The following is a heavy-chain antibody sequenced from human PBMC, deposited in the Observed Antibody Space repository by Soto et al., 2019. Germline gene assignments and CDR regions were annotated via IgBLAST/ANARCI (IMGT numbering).Heavy chain of an antibody. CDR3: VKRGRNWGAFDF. V-gene: IGHV3-23*01. CDR2: IGGTDGDSDGVP. J-gene: IGHJ3*01. CDR1: GFILNNYA. D-gene: IGHD7-27*01. Sequence: EVQLLESGGGLVQPGGSLRLACAASGFILNNYAMSWVRQAPGKGLEWVSTIGGTDGDSDGVPWYEDSVKGRFTISRDSSANTLFLHMDNLRAEDSALYYCVKRGRNWGAFDFWGQGTTVVVSS.